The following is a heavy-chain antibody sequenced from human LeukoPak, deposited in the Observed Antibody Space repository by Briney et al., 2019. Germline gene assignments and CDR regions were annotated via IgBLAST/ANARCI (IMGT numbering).Heavy chain of an antibody. Sequence: GGSLRLSCAASGFTFSDYYMSWIRQAPGKGLEWVSYISSSGSTIYYADSVKGRFTIPRDNAKNSLYLQMNSLRAEDTAVYYCARDLGDFRSGYFLNWGQGTLVTVSS. CDR2: ISSSGSTI. CDR1: GFTFSDYY. D-gene: IGHD3-3*01. V-gene: IGHV3-11*01. J-gene: IGHJ4*02. CDR3: ARDLGDFRSGYFLN.